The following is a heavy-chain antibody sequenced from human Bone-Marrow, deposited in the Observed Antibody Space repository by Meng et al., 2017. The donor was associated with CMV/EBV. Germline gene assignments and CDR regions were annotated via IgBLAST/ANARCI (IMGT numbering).Heavy chain of an antibody. V-gene: IGHV1-69*05. CDR3: AREGCSSTICYAFDD. CDR2: IIPIFGTT. J-gene: IGHJ4*02. Sequence: SVKVSCKASGYTFSSYAISWVRQAPGQGLEWMGGIIPIFGTTNYAQKFQGRVTITTDESTSTAYMELSSLRSEDTAVYYCAREGCSSTICYAFDDWGQGTLVTVSS. CDR1: GYTFSSYA. D-gene: IGHD2-2*01.